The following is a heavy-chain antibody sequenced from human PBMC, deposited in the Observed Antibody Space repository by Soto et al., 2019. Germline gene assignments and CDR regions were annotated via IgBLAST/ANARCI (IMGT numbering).Heavy chain of an antibody. CDR2: INPNNGGT. J-gene: IGHJ6*02. V-gene: IGHV1-2*02. CDR3: ARDLGSNNWKYYGMDV. CDR1: GYTFTAYY. D-gene: IGHD1-1*01. Sequence: GASVKVSCKASGYTFTAYYMHWVRQAPGQGLEWMGWINPNNGGTNYAQNFQGRVTMTRDTSISTAYMELSRLRSDDTAVYYCARDLGSNNWKYYGMDVWGQGTTVTVSS.